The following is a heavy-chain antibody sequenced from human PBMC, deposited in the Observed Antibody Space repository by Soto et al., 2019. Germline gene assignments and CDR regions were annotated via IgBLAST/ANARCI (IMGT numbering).Heavy chain of an antibody. CDR3: ARATMVRGVPLDFDY. CDR2: IEHGGST. V-gene: IGHV4-34*02. D-gene: IGHD3-10*01. CDR1: GESFSGHY. Sequence: QVQLQQWGTRLLKPSETLSLTCAVFGESFSGHYWSWIRQTPGKGLEWIGEIEHGGSTNYNPSLKSRVRMSGDTTRKQFSLRLHSVIAADTAVYYCARATMVRGVPLDFDYWGQGTLVTVSS. J-gene: IGHJ4*02.